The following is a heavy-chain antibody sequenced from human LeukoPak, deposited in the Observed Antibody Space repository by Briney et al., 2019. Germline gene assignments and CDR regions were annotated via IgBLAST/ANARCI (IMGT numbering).Heavy chain of an antibody. D-gene: IGHD5-18*01. CDR1: GFTFSSYG. CDR2: IWYDGSNK. Sequence: GGSLRLSCAASGFTFSSYGMHWVRQAPGKGLEWVAVIWYDGSNKYYADSVKGRFTISRHNSKNTLYLQMNSLRAEDTAVYYCAKAQDTAMALDYWGQGALVTVCS. V-gene: IGHV3-33*06. CDR3: AKAQDTAMALDY. J-gene: IGHJ4*02.